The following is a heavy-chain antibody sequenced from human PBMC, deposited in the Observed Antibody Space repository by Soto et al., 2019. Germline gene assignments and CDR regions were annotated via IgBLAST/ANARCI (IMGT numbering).Heavy chain of an antibody. V-gene: IGHV3-23*01. J-gene: IGHJ4*02. CDR2: ISGNGGST. D-gene: IGHD2-2*01. CDR1: GFTFSNYA. CDR3: AKRPASIITFDY. Sequence: EVQLLDSGGGLVQPVGSLRLSCAASGFTFSNYAMSWVRQAPGKGLEWVSTISGNGGSTYYADSVKGRFTISRDNSKNMLFLQINSLRDDDSAVYYCAKRPASIITFDYWGQGTPVTVSS.